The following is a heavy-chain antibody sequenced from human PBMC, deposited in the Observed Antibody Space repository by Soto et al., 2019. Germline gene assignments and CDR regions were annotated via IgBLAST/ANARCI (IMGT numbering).Heavy chain of an antibody. CDR2: ISATGGGT. V-gene: IGHV3-23*01. D-gene: IGHD1-1*01. CDR3: DQDTRAPGTSAFYFDF. Sequence: GGSLRLSCAASGFKFSNYAMSWVRQAPGKGLEWVSLISATGGGTYYADSVKGRFTISRDNSHNTLYLQVHSLTAEDTAVYYCDQDTRAPGTSAFYFDFWGQGAQVTVSS. J-gene: IGHJ4*02. CDR1: GFKFSNYA.